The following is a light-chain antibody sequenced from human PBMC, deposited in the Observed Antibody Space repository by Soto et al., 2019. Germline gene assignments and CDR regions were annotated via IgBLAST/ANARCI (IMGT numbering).Light chain of an antibody. Sequence: QSALTQPASVSESPGQSISISCSGTSSDVGAFNSVCWYQQHTGKAPKLIIYEVFKRPSEIPARFSASKSGNTASLIVSGLQPEDEAEYFCSSFADGFNVVFGGGTRLTVL. J-gene: IGLJ2*01. V-gene: IGLV2-8*01. CDR1: SSDVGAFNS. CDR2: EVF. CDR3: SSFADGFNVV.